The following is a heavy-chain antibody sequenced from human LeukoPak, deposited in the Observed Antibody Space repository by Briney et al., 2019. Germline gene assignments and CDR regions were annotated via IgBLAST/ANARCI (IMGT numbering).Heavy chain of an antibody. Sequence: GGSLRLSCTASKFTFSHYGMQWVRQAPGKGLEWVAVISSDGSIKVYADSVKGRFTLSRDNSINTVDLQMNSPRAEDTAVFYCVKEYHSRGFGAYFDYWGQGTLVTVSS. V-gene: IGHV3-30*18. CDR3: VKEYHSRGFGAYFDY. CDR2: ISSDGSIK. CDR1: KFTFSHYG. D-gene: IGHD3-3*01. J-gene: IGHJ4*02.